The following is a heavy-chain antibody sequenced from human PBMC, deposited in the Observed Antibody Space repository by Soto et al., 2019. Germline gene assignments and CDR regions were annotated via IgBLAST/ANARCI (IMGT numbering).Heavy chain of an antibody. Sequence: QVQLQESGPGLVKPSETLSLTCTVAGGSISSYYWSWIRQPPGKGLERIGYIYYSGSTNYKPSLKSRVTISVDTSKNQFSLELSSVTAADTAVYYCARGKPPYYYYYGMDVWGQGTTVTVSS. V-gene: IGHV4-59*01. CDR2: IYYSGST. J-gene: IGHJ6*02. CDR1: GGSISSYY. CDR3: ARGKPPYYYYYGMDV.